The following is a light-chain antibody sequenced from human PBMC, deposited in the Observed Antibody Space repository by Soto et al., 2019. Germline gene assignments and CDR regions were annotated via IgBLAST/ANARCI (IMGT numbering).Light chain of an antibody. V-gene: IGKV1-5*01. J-gene: IGKJ1*01. CDR3: QEYNIYSWT. CDR2: DAS. Sequence: IEITQSTSTLSGSVGDRVTITCRAGQTISTWMAWYQQKPGKAPKLLVYDASTLQSGVASRFSGSGSGTEFTLTISILQPDDFATYYCQEYNIYSWTFGQGTKVDIK. CDR1: QTISTW.